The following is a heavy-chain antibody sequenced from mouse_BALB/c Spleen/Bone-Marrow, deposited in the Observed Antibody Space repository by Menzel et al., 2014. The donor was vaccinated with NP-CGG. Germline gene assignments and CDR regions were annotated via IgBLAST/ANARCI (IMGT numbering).Heavy chain of an antibody. CDR1: LSTFINYW. D-gene: IGHD2-2*01. J-gene: IGHJ4*01. CDR2: IYPSDSYA. CDR3: TRWLPYAMDY. Sequence: VQLQQSVADLVRPGASVNLSCKASLSTFINYWINWVKQRPGQGLEWIGNIYPSDSYANYNQKSKAKATLTVDKSSSTAYMQLSSPTSEDSAVYYCTRWLPYAMDYWGQGTSVTVSS. V-gene: IGHV1-69*02.